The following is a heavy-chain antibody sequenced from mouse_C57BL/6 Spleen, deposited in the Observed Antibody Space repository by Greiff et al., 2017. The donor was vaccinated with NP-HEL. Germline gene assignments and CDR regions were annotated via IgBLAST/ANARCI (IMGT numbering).Heavy chain of an antibody. D-gene: IGHD1-1*01. Sequence: EVKLMESEGGLVQPGSSMKLSCTASGFTFSDYYMAWVRQVPEQGLEWVANIDSDGSSTYYPDSLKSRFTMSIDNANNLLYMQRSSLKSEDTAPYYCAREAHYYGSSYYAMDYWGQGTSVTVSS. V-gene: IGHV5-16*01. J-gene: IGHJ4*01. CDR3: AREAHYYGSSYYAMDY. CDR2: IDSDGSST. CDR1: GFTFSDYY.